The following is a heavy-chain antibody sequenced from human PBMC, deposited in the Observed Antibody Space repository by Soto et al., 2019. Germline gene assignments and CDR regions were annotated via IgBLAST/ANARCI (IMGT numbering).Heavy chain of an antibody. V-gene: IGHV4-31*03. J-gene: IGHJ4*01. Sequence: TLSLTCTVSGGSISSGGHYWSWIRQHPGKGLEWIGYIYYSGSTYYNPSLKSRITISVDTSKNQFSLKLSSVTAAATAVYYCVSGIGVYFRYWGYGSLVAVSS. D-gene: IGHD3-3*01. CDR3: VSGIGVYFRY. CDR2: IYYSGST. CDR1: GGSISSGGHY.